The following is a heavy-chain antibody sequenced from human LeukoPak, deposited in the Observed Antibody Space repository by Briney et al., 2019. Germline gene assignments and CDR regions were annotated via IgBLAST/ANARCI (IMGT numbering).Heavy chain of an antibody. J-gene: IGHJ4*02. Sequence: GESLKISCKGSGYSFTSYWIGWVRQMPGKGLEWMGIIYPGDSDTRYSPSFQGQVTISADKSISTAYLQWSSLKASDTAMHSCARLRLRWCKYFDYWGQGTLVTVSS. CDR2: IYPGDSDT. CDR3: ARLRLRWCKYFDY. CDR1: GYSFTSYW. V-gene: IGHV5-51*01. D-gene: IGHD4-23*01.